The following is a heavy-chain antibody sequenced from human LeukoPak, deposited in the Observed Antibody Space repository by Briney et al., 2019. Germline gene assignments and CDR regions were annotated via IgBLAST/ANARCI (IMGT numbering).Heavy chain of an antibody. Sequence: SVKVSCKASGGTSSNYPFNWVRQAPGQGFEWMGSIIPSFGAPAYAQKFEDRITLTADKSTGTVYMELSSLRPDDTAFYYCARGSKYYYASGSYSADYWGQGSLVSVSS. CDR2: IIPSFGAP. CDR3: ARGSKYYYASGSYSADY. V-gene: IGHV1-69*06. J-gene: IGHJ4*02. CDR1: GGTSSNYP. D-gene: IGHD3-10*01.